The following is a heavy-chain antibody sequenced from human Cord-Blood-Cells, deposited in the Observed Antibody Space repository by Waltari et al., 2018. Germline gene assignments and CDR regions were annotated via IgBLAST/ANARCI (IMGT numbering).Heavy chain of an antibody. V-gene: IGHV4-4*02. D-gene: IGHD3-22*01. Sequence: QVQLQESGPGLVKPSGTLSLTCAVSGGSISSSNWRSWVRQPPGKGLEWIGEIYHSGSTNDNPSLTSRVTISVDKFKNQFSLKLSSVTAADTAVYYCNSRSDSSGYYGVDIWGQGTMVTVSS. J-gene: IGHJ3*02. CDR1: GGSISSSNW. CDR2: IYHSGST. CDR3: NSRSDSSGYYGVDI.